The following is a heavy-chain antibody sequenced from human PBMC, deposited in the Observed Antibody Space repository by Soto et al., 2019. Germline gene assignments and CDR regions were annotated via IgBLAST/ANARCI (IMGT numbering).Heavy chain of an antibody. V-gene: IGHV4-34*01. CDR1: GGSFSGYY. J-gene: IGHJ4*02. D-gene: IGHD7-27*01. Sequence: QVQLQQWGAGLLKPSETLSLTCAVDGGSFSGYYWNWIRQPPGKGLEWIGEINHSGSTNYNPSLKSLVTFSVDTSKNQFSLKRSSVSAADTAVYFCARGWGRIFDYWGQGTLVTVSS. CDR2: INHSGST. CDR3: ARGWGRIFDY.